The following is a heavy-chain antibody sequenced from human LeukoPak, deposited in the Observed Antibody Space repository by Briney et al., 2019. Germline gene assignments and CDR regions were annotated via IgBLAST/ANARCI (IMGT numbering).Heavy chain of an antibody. V-gene: IGHV4-38-2*01. CDR1: GDSISSNYY. Sequence: PSETLSHTCSVSGDSISSNYYWGWIRQPPGKGLEWIGSIYPTASPYSNPSLPNRVTLPVATSTNHLSLMLRPATAADTAVYYCARRFHTVGSFDSSGQGSPVTASS. D-gene: IGHD5-12*01. J-gene: IGHJ4*02. CDR2: IYPTASP. CDR3: ARRFHTVGSFDS.